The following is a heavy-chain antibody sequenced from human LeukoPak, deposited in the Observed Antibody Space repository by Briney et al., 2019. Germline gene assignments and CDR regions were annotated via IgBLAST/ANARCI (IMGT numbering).Heavy chain of an antibody. CDR1: GGTFSSYA. Sequence: EASVKVSCKASGGTFSSYAISWVRQAPGQGLEWMGGIIPIFGTANYAQKFQGRVTITAGESTSTAYMELSSLRSEDTAVYYCAIVVPAASWFDPWGQGTPVTVSS. CDR3: AIVVPAASWFDP. CDR2: IIPIFGTA. D-gene: IGHD2-2*01. V-gene: IGHV1-69*13. J-gene: IGHJ5*02.